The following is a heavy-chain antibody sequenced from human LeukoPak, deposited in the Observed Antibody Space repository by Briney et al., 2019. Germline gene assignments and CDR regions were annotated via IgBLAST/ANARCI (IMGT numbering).Heavy chain of an antibody. CDR3: ARDRVIAAAGGVGWFDP. Sequence: GGSLRLSCAASGFTFSDYYMSWIRQAPGKGLEWVANIKQDGSEKYYVDSVKGRFTISRDNAKNSLYLQMNSLRAEDTAVYYCARDRVIAAAGGVGWFDPWGQGTLVTVSS. CDR2: IKQDGSEK. CDR1: GFTFSDYY. V-gene: IGHV3-7*01. D-gene: IGHD6-13*01. J-gene: IGHJ5*02.